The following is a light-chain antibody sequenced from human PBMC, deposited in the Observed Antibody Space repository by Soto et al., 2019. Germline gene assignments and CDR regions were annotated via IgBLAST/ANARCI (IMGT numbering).Light chain of an antibody. Sequence: DIVMTQSPATLSVAPRERCTFSCRASQGVSRKLAWYQHKPGQAPRLLISGASTGATGIPARFSGSGSGTEFTLTSSSLQSEDCAIYYCQQYHTWPITFGGGTKVDIK. CDR1: QGVSRK. J-gene: IGKJ4*01. V-gene: IGKV3-15*01. CDR2: GAS. CDR3: QQYHTWPIT.